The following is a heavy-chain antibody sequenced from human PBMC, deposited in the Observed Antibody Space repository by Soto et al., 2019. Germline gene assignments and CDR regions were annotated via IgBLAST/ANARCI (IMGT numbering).Heavy chain of an antibody. CDR1: ACTVRSNY. CDR3: ARDVMSVAGSAEY. CDR2: ISSDGGT. V-gene: IGHV3-53*01. D-gene: IGHD6-19*01. J-gene: IGHJ4*02. Sequence: VGSLRLSCASSACTVRSNYMSWVRQSPGKWLEWVSTISSDGGTYYTDSVKGRFAISRDNSKNTLYLQMNSLTAEDTAVYYCARDVMSVAGSAEYWGQGTLVRVSS.